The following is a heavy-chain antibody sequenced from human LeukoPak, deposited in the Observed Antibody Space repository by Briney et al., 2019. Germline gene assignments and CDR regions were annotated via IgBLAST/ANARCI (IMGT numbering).Heavy chain of an antibody. CDR1: GVSISSYY. Sequence: SETLSLTCTVSGVSISSYYWSWIRQPPGKGLEWIGYIYYSGSTNYNPSLKSRVTISVDTSENQFSLKLSSVTAADTAVYYYARGGSPVGATNDYWGQGTLVTVSS. V-gene: IGHV4-59*01. D-gene: IGHD1-26*01. J-gene: IGHJ4*02. CDR3: ARGGSPVGATNDY. CDR2: IYYSGST.